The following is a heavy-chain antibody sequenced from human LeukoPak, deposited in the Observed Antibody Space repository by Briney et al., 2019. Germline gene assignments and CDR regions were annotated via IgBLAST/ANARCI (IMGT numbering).Heavy chain of an antibody. CDR1: GFTFSSYW. Sequence: GGSLRLSCEASGFTFSSYWMHWVRQPPGKGLLWVSRINPDGSSTSYADSVKGRFTISRDNAKNTLYLQMNSLRAEDTAVYYCARDDIAAAGTWFDYWGQGTLVTVSS. CDR3: ARDDIAAAGTWFDY. CDR2: INPDGSST. D-gene: IGHD6-13*01. J-gene: IGHJ4*02. V-gene: IGHV3-74*01.